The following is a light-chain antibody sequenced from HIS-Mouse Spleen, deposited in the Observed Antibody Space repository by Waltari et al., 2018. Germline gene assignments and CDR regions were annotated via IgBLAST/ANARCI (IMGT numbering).Light chain of an antibody. CDR1: SSSVGGYNY. J-gene: IGLJ1*01. CDR2: DVS. V-gene: IGLV2-11*01. CDR3: CSYAGSYTYV. Sequence: QSALTQPRSVSGSPGQSVTISCPGTSSSVGGYNYVPWYQQHPGKAPKLMIYDVSKRPSGVPDRFSGSKSGNTASLTISGLQAEDEADYYCCSYAGSYTYVFGTGTKVTVL.